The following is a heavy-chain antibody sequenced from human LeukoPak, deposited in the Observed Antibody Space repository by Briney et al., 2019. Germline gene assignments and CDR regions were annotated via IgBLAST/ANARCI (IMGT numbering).Heavy chain of an antibody. CDR3: AKEYSGYDFDY. V-gene: IGHV3-23*01. J-gene: IGHJ4*02. D-gene: IGHD5-12*01. Sequence: GGSLRLSCAASGFTLRSYDMSWVRQAPGKGLEWVAATSGSGVNSYYADSVRGRCTISRDNSQNTLYLQMDSLRAEDTALYYCAKEYSGYDFDYWSQGTLVTVSS. CDR2: TSGSGVNS. CDR1: GFTLRSYD.